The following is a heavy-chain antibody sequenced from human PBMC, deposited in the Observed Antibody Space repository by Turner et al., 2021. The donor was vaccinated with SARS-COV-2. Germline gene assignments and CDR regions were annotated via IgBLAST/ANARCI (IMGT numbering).Heavy chain of an antibody. J-gene: IGHJ6*02. D-gene: IGHD3-3*01. CDR1: GFTFSSYS. Sequence: EVQLVESGGGLVKPGGSLRPSCAASGFTFSSYSMNWVRQAPGKGLEWVSSISSRISYIYYADSVKGRFTISRDNAKNSLYLQMNSLRAEDTAVYYCARGDDFWSGYSNYGMDVWGQGTTVTVSS. V-gene: IGHV3-21*01. CDR2: ISSRISYI. CDR3: ARGDDFWSGYSNYGMDV.